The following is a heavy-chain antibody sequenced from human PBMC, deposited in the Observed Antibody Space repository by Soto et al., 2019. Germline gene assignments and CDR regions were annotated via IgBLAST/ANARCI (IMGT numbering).Heavy chain of an antibody. CDR3: ARDRQDYSNYRFDY. Sequence: QVQLQESGPGLVKPSQTLSLTCTVSGGSISSGDYYWSWIRQPPGKGLECIGYIYYSGSTYYNPSLKSRVTISVDTSKNQISLKRSTVTAADTAVYYGARDRQDYSNYRFDYWGQGTLVTVSS. D-gene: IGHD4-4*01. J-gene: IGHJ4*02. CDR1: GGSISSGDYY. CDR2: IYYSGST. V-gene: IGHV4-30-4*01.